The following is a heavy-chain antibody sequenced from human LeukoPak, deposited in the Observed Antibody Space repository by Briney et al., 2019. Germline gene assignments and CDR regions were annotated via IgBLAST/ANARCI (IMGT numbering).Heavy chain of an antibody. V-gene: IGHV3-49*04. J-gene: IGHJ4*02. CDR1: GFTFGYYA. CDR3: TRVWWLRGVDY. CDR2: IRSKAYGGTT. Sequence: GRSLRLSCTASGFTFGYYAMSWVRQAPGKGLEWVGFIRSKAYGGTTEYAASVKGRFTISRDDSKSIAYLQMNSLKTEDTAVYYCTRVWWLRGVDYWGKGTLVTVSS. D-gene: IGHD2-8*02.